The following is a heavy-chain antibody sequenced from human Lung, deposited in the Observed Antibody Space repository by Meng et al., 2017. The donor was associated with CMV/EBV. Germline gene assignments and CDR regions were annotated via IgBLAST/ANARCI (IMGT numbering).Heavy chain of an antibody. V-gene: IGHV1-69*05. D-gene: IGHD1-14*01. CDR3: ARCPWRPEAPAV. J-gene: IGHJ3*01. CDR1: RGSLSNYA. Sequence: SVKVSXKASRGSLSNYAINRVRQAPGQRLEWMGGIIPSLRTPHYAQKFQGRVAITTDESTTTAYMELSSLRSDDTAVYYCARCPWRPEAPAVWGQG. CDR2: IIPSLRTP.